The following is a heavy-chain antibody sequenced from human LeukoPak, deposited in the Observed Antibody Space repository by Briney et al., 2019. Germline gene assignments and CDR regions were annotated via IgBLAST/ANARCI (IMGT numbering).Heavy chain of an antibody. Sequence: GGSLRLSCAASGFTVSSNYMSWVRQAPGKGLEWVSVIYSGGSTYYADSVKGRFTISRDNSKNTLYLQMNSLRAEDTAVYYCARVHSARGFDPWGQGTLVTVSS. CDR2: IYSGGST. CDR3: ARVHSARGFDP. CDR1: GFTVSSNY. D-gene: IGHD2-21*01. V-gene: IGHV3-53*01. J-gene: IGHJ5*02.